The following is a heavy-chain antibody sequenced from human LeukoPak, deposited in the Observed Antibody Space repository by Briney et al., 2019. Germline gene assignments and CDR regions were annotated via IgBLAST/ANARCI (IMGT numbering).Heavy chain of an antibody. V-gene: IGHV3-30-3*01. CDR2: ISYDGSNK. D-gene: IGHD3-22*01. CDR1: GFTFSSYA. Sequence: GRSLRLSCAASGFTFSSYAMHWVRQAPGKGLEWVAVISYDGSNKYYADSVKGRFTISRDNSKNTLYLQMNSLRAEDTAVYYCAREFHYDSSGPFDYWGQGTLVTVSS. J-gene: IGHJ4*02. CDR3: AREFHYDSSGPFDY.